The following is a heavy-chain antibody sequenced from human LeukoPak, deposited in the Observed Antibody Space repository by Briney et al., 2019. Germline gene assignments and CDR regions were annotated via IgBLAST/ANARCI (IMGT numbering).Heavy chain of an antibody. CDR2: INPNSGAT. J-gene: IGHJ4*02. D-gene: IGHD3-3*01. CDR1: GYTFTGYY. V-gene: IGHV1-2*02. Sequence: ASVKVSCKASGYTFTGYYIHWVRQAPGQGLDWLGWINPNSGATSYAQKFQGRVTMTRDTSINTAYMELSRLRSEDTAVYFCAGVRNDYWSGQDFFDYWGQGTLVTVSS. CDR3: AGVRNDYWSGQDFFDY.